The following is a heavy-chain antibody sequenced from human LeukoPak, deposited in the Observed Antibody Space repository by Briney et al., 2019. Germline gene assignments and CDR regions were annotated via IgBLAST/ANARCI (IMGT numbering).Heavy chain of an antibody. V-gene: IGHV3-30*04. CDR3: ARGGVVVPAAILY. CDR1: GFTFSSYA. J-gene: IGHJ4*02. CDR2: ISYDGSNK. Sequence: ARGSLRLSCAASGFTFSSYAMHWVRQAPGKGLEWVAVISYDGSNKYYADSVKGRFTISRDNSKNTLYLQMNSLRAEDTAVYYCARGGVVVPAAILYWGQGTLVTVSS. D-gene: IGHD2-2*01.